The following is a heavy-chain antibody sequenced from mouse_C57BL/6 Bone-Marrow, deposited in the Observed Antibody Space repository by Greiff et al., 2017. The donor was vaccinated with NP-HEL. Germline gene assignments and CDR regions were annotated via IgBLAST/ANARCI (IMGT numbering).Heavy chain of an antibody. Sequence: QVQLQQSGAELVRPGTSVKLSCKASGYTFTSYWMHWVKQRPGQGLEWIGVIDPSDSYTNYNQKFKGKATLTVDTSSSTAYMQLSSLTSEDSAVYYCARSRLCPFAYWGQGTLVTVSA. D-gene: IGHD3-2*02. V-gene: IGHV1-59*01. J-gene: IGHJ3*01. CDR1: GYTFTSYW. CDR2: IDPSDSYT. CDR3: ARSRLCPFAY.